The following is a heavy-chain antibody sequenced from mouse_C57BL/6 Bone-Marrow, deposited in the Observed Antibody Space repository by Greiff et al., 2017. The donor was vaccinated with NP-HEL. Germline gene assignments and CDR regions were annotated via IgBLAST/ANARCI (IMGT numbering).Heavy chain of an antibody. CDR1: GYTFTSYW. J-gene: IGHJ1*03. D-gene: IGHD1-1*01. CDR2: IYPGSGST. CDR3: AREDYYGSRGDWYFDG. Sequence: QVQLQQPGAELVKPGASVKMSCKASGYTFTSYWITWVKQRPGQGLEWIGDIYPGSGSTNYNEKFKSKATLTVDTSSSTAYMQLSSLTSEDSAVYYCAREDYYGSRGDWYFDGWGTGTTVTVSS. V-gene: IGHV1-55*01.